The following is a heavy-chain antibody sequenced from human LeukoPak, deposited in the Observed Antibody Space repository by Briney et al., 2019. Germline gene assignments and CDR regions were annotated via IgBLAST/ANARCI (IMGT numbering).Heavy chain of an antibody. D-gene: IGHD1-26*01. Sequence: GRSLRLSCAASGFTFSSYAMHWVRQAPGKGLEWVAVISYDGSNKYYADSVKGRFTISRDNSKNTLYLQMNSLRAEDTAVYYCARDGKWELLLEFDYWGQGTLVTVSS. CDR1: GFTFSSYA. CDR2: ISYDGSNK. V-gene: IGHV3-30*01. CDR3: ARDGKWELLLEFDY. J-gene: IGHJ4*02.